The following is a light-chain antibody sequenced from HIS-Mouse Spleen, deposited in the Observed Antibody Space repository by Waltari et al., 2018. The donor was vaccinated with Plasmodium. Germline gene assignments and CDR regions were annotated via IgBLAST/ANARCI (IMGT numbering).Light chain of an antibody. CDR2: GAS. Sequence: EIVMTQSPATLSVSPGERATLSCRASQSVSSNLAWYQKKPGQAPRLLIYGASTRATGSPARFRGSGSGTEFTLTISSMQSEDLAVYYCQQYKNWPTFGQGTRLEIK. CDR1: QSVSSN. CDR3: QQYKNWPT. V-gene: IGKV3-15*01. J-gene: IGKJ5*01.